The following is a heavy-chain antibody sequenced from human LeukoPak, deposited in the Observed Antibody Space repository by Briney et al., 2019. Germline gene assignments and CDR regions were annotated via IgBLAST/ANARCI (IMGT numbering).Heavy chain of an antibody. CDR3: ATEAAALDY. Sequence: GGSLRLSCAASGFTFSSYAMHWVSQAPGKGLEWVAVISYDGSNKYYADSVKGRFTISRDNSKNTLYLQMNSLRAEDTAVYYCATEAAALDYWGQGTLVTVSS. D-gene: IGHD6-13*01. V-gene: IGHV3-30-3*01. J-gene: IGHJ4*02. CDR1: GFTFSSYA. CDR2: ISYDGSNK.